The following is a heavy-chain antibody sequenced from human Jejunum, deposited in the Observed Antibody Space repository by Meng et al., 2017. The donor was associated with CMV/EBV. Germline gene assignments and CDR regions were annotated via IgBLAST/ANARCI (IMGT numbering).Heavy chain of an antibody. CDR1: D. CDR2: IRYDATNK. V-gene: IGHV3-30*02. CDR3: ARDRAHSTPGPLYFYYDGMDV. J-gene: IGHJ6*02. D-gene: IGHD2-21*01. Sequence: DMHWVRQGPGKGLEWVASIRYDATNKYLVDSVKGRFTISRDNSKNTVTLQMNSLRDEDTAVYYCARDRAHSTPGPLYFYYDGMDVWGQGTTVTVSS.